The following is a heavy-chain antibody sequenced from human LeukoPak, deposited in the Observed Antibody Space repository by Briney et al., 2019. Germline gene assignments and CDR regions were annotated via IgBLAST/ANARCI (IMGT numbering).Heavy chain of an antibody. D-gene: IGHD3-10*01. Sequence: SETLSLTCTVSGGSISSYYWSWIRQPAGKGLEWIGEINHSGSTNYNPSLKSRVTISVDTSKNQFSLKLSSVTAADTAVYYCARNRVVRGVISPPRFDPWGQGTLVTVSS. CDR3: ARNRVVRGVISPPRFDP. CDR1: GGSISSYY. J-gene: IGHJ5*02. CDR2: INHSGST. V-gene: IGHV4-34*01.